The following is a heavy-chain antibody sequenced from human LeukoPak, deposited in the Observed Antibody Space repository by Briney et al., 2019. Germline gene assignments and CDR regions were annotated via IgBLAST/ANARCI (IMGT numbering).Heavy chain of an antibody. D-gene: IGHD2-15*01. CDR3: ARELPFED. J-gene: IGHJ4*02. CDR1: GFTVISNY. CDR2: LYSAGFT. Sequence: QSGGSLRLSCAAPGFTVISNYMAWVRQPPAKGLEWVSILYSAGFTYYADSVKGRFTISRDNSKNTVYLQMHSLRAEDTAVYYCARELPFEDWGQGSLVTVSS. V-gene: IGHV3-53*01.